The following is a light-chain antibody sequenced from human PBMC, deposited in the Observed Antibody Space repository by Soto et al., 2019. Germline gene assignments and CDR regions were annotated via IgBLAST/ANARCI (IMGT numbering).Light chain of an antibody. V-gene: IGLV2-14*03. CDR2: DVS. J-gene: IGLJ2*01. CDR1: SSDVGAFNH. CDR3: SSFSTISTSA. Sequence: QSALTQPASVSGSPGQSIAISCTGTSSDVGAFNHVSWYQQHPGEAPKLLIYDVSTRPSGISDRFSGSKSGNTASLTISGLQADDEADYHCSSFSTISTSAFGGGT.